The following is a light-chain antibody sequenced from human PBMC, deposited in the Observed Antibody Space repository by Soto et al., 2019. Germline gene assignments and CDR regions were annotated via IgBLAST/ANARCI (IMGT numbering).Light chain of an antibody. Sequence: QSVRTQPPSSSGTPGQRVTISCSGSSSNIGSNYVYWYQQLPGTAPKLLIYRNNQRPSGVPDRFSGSKSGTSASLAISGLRSEDEADYYCAAWDDSLRGPVFGGGTQLTVL. CDR1: SSNIGSNY. J-gene: IGLJ7*01. CDR3: AAWDDSLRGPV. V-gene: IGLV1-47*01. CDR2: RNN.